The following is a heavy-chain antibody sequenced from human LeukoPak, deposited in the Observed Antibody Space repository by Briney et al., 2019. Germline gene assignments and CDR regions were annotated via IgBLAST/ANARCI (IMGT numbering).Heavy chain of an antibody. J-gene: IGHJ4*02. Sequence: SGTLSPTCAVSGGSISSSNWWSWVRQPPGKGLEWIGEIYHSGSTNYNPSLKSRVTISVDKSKNQFSLKLSSVTAADTAVYYCARGGGEVLLWFGESPYFDYWGQGTLVTVSS. V-gene: IGHV4-4*02. CDR1: GGSISSSNW. CDR3: ARGGGEVLLWFGESPYFDY. CDR2: IYHSGST. D-gene: IGHD3-10*01.